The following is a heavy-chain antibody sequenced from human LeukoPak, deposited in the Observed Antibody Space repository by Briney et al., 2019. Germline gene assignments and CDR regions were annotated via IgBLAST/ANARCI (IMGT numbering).Heavy chain of an antibody. CDR2: INPNSGGT. CDR3: ARDLGRYCSGGSCYYYYSMDV. Sequence: ASVKVSCKASGYTFTGYYMHWVRQAPGQGLEWMGWINPNSGGTNYAQKFQGRVTMTRDTSISTAYMELSRLRFDDTAVYYCARDLGRYCSGGSCYYYYSMDVWGKGTTVTISS. D-gene: IGHD2-15*01. CDR1: GYTFTGYY. V-gene: IGHV1-2*02. J-gene: IGHJ6*03.